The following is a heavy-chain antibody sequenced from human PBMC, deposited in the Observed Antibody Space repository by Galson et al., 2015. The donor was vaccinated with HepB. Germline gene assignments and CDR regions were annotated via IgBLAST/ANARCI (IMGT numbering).Heavy chain of an antibody. D-gene: IGHD5-18*01. CDR2: ISGSGGST. Sequence: SLRLSCAASGFTFSSYAMSWVRQAPGKGLEWVSAISGSGGSTYYADSVKGRFTISRDNSKNTLYLQMNSLRAEDTAVYYCAKALTGYSYVSDAFDIWGQGTMVTVSS. CDR3: AKALTGYSYVSDAFDI. V-gene: IGHV3-23*01. CDR1: GFTFSSYA. J-gene: IGHJ3*02.